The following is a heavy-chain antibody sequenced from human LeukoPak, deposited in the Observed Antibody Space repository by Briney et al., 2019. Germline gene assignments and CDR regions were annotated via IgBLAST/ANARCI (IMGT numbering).Heavy chain of an antibody. Sequence: GGSLRLSCAASGFTFSSYSMNWVRQAPGKGLEWVSSISSSSSYIYYADSVKGRFTISRVNAKNSLYLQMNSLRAEDTAVYYCAKDGVTSSSWYDPSFDYWGQGTLVTVSS. D-gene: IGHD6-13*01. V-gene: IGHV3-21*04. J-gene: IGHJ4*02. CDR1: GFTFSSYS. CDR3: AKDGVTSSSWYDPSFDY. CDR2: ISSSSSYI.